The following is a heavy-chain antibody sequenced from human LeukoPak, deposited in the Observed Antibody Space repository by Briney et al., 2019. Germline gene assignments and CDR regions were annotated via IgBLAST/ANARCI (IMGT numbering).Heavy chain of an antibody. Sequence: PGGSLRLSCVASGFSLSSYSMNWVRQAPGKGPEWVSYIDSPSTTIFYADFVRGRFTISRDNANNLLTLQMNSLRVEDTAVYYCAREEFQRGWLGPWGRGTLVILSS. J-gene: IGHJ5*02. V-gene: IGHV3-48*01. D-gene: IGHD6-25*01. CDR3: AREEFQRGWLGP. CDR2: IDSPSTTI. CDR1: GFSLSSYS.